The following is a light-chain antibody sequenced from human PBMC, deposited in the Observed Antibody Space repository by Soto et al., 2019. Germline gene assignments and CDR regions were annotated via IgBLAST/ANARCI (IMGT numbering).Light chain of an antibody. Sequence: QSALTQPASVSGSPGQSITISCTGSSRDVGGNKYVSWYQQYPGKAPKLMICDVSNRPSGVSNRFSGSKSGNTASLTISGLQAEDEADYYCSAFTGTTYVFGTGTKVTVL. CDR2: DVS. CDR3: SAFTGTTYV. V-gene: IGLV2-14*01. CDR1: SRDVGGNKY. J-gene: IGLJ1*01.